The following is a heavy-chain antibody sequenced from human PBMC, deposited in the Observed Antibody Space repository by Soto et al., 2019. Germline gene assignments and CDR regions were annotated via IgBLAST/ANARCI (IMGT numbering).Heavy chain of an antibody. CDR3: VKDGRGYHHYMDV. CDR2: INWKSNSI. Sequence: EVQLVESGGDLVQPGRSLRLSCAASGFTFDDYAMHWVRQAPGKGLEWVSGINWKSNSIGYADSVKGRFTISRDNAKKSLFLQMNSLRPEDTALYYCVKDGRGYHHYMDVWGKGTTVTGSS. CDR1: GFTFDDYA. D-gene: IGHD5-12*01. V-gene: IGHV3-9*01. J-gene: IGHJ6*03.